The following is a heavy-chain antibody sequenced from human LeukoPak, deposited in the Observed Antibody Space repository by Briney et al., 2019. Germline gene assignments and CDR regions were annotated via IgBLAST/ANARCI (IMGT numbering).Heavy chain of an antibody. Sequence: GGSLNLSVATPGSTFSNAGWTWVGQAPGKGLDWVGRIRSNSDGGTIDCAAPVKGRFTLSRDDSKTTLYLQMNSLQTEDTAVYYCATDFYDSTWGQGALVTVSS. J-gene: IGHJ5*02. CDR2: IRSNSDGGTI. CDR3: ATDFYDST. V-gene: IGHV3-15*07. D-gene: IGHD3-22*01. CDR1: GSTFSNAG.